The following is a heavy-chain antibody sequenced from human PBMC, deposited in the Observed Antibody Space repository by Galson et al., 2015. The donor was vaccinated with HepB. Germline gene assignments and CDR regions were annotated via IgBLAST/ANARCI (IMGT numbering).Heavy chain of an antibody. CDR3: AKEARIVLLSSMDV. CDR2: ISGSGDNT. J-gene: IGHJ6*02. CDR1: GLTFSSYA. D-gene: IGHD3-16*02. Sequence: SLRLSCAASGLTFSSYAMSWVRQAPGKGLEWVSGISGSGDNTHYADSVKGRFTISRDNSKNTLYLQMNSLRAEDTAVYYCAKEARIVLLSSMDVWGQGTTVTVSS. V-gene: IGHV3-23*01.